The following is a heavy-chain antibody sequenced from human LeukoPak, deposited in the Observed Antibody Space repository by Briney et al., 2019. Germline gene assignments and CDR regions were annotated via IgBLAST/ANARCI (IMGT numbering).Heavy chain of an antibody. V-gene: IGHV3-74*01. Sequence: GGSLRLSCAASGFTFSNYWMHWVRQGPGKGLVWVSLINTDGSSTTYADSVKGRFTISRDNAKNTLYLQMNSLRVEDTAVYYCAKIDYYDSSGPFDYWGQGTLVTVSS. D-gene: IGHD3-22*01. CDR3: AKIDYYDSSGPFDY. CDR1: GFTFSNYW. CDR2: INTDGSST. J-gene: IGHJ4*02.